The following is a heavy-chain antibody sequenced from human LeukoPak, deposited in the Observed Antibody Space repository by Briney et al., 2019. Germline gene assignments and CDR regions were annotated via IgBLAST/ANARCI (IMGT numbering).Heavy chain of an antibody. CDR2: FDPEDGET. CDR1: GYTLTELS. CDR3: ARVGKDLRSSSVLFDY. D-gene: IGHD6-6*01. J-gene: IGHJ4*02. V-gene: IGHV1-24*01. Sequence: GASVKVSCKVSGYTLTELSMHWVRQAPGKGLEWMGGFDPEDGETIYAQKFQGRVTMTEDTSTDTAYMELSSLRSEDTAVYYCARVGKDLRSSSVLFDYWGQGTLVTVSS.